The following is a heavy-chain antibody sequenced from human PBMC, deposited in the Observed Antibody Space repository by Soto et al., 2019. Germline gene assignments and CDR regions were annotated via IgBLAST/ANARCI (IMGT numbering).Heavy chain of an antibody. CDR3: VRFRPNHDNGMDV. CDR2: IDPSDSYT. D-gene: IGHD3-9*01. Sequence: PGESRKISWKGSGYSFTSYWSSWVRQMPGKGLEWMGRIDPSDSYTNYSPSFQGHFTISADKSISTAYLQASSLKASDTAIYDCVRFRPNHDNGMDVPGQGPTVTVSS. V-gene: IGHV5-10-1*01. J-gene: IGHJ6*02. CDR1: GYSFTSYW.